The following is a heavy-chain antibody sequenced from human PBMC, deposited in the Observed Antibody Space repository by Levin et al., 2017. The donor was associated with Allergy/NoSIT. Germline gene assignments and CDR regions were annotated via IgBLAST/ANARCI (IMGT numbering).Heavy chain of an antibody. V-gene: IGHV1-2*02. J-gene: IGHJ4*02. CDR2: ISPNSGDT. CDR1: GHTGYY. Sequence: GESLKISCKASGHTGYYMHWVRQAPGQGLEWMGWISPNSGDTKYAQKFQGRVTMTRDTSINTVYMELSRLRSDDTAVYYCASPPHHCSGGSCLGFDQWGQGTLVTVSS. CDR3: ASPPHHCSGGSCLGFDQ. D-gene: IGHD2-15*01.